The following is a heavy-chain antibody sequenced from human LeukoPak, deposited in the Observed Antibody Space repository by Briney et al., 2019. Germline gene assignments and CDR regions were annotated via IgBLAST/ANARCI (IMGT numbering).Heavy chain of an antibody. D-gene: IGHD3-9*01. J-gene: IGHJ4*02. V-gene: IGHV3-9*01. CDR3: AKDIDPDDDISTGPFDF. Sequence: GGSLRLSCAASGFTFDDYAMHWVRQAPGKGLEWVSGITWNSGRMDYADSVKGRFTISRDNAKNSLYLQMNSLRAEDTALYYCAKDIDPDDDISTGPFDFWGQGTLVTVSS. CDR1: GFTFDDYA. CDR2: ITWNSGRM.